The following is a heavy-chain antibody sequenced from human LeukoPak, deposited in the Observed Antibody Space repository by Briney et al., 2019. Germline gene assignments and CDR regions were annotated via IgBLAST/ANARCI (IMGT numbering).Heavy chain of an antibody. D-gene: IGHD5-12*01. CDR3: ARGTYIVATNYAFDI. V-gene: IGHV3-33*01. CDR2: IWYDGSNK. J-gene: IGHJ3*02. Sequence: GGSLRLSCAASGFTFSSYGMHWVRQAPGKGLEWVAVIWYDGSNKYYADSVKGRFTISRDNSKNTLYLQMNSLRAEDTAVYYCARGTYIVATNYAFDIWAKGQWSPSLQ. CDR1: GFTFSSYG.